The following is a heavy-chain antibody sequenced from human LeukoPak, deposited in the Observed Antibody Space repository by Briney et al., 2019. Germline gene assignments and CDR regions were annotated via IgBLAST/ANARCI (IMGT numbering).Heavy chain of an antibody. J-gene: IGHJ4*02. V-gene: IGHV3-30*02. D-gene: IGHD1-26*01. CDR1: GFTFNDYA. CDR3: TRGGSGSYGRFEY. CDR2: IESNGNEK. Sequence: GGSLRLSCAVSGFTFNDYAMNWVRQARGKGMEWVASIESNGNEKYSSDSLKGRFTISRDNTKNTLYLQMNSLRDEDTAVYYCTRGGSGSYGRFEYWGQGTLVIVSS.